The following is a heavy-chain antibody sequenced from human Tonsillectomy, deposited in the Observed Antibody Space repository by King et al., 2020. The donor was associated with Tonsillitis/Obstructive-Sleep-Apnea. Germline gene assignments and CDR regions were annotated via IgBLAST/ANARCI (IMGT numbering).Heavy chain of an antibody. CDR1: GFTFDDYA. Sequence: VQLVESGGGVVQPGGSLRLSCAASGFTFDDYAMHWVRQAPGKGLEWVSLISGDGGSTHYADSVKGRFTISRDNSKNSLYLQMNSLTTEDTALYYCVKDISGSYFTADYYFDYWGQGTLVTVSS. CDR3: VKDISGSYFTADYYFDY. CDR2: ISGDGGST. D-gene: IGHD1-26*01. V-gene: IGHV3-43*02. J-gene: IGHJ4*02.